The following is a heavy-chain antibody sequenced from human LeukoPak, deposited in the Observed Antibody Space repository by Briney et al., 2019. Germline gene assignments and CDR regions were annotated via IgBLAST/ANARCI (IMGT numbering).Heavy chain of an antibody. D-gene: IGHD6-13*01. CDR2: TYYRSKWYN. V-gene: IGHV6-1*01. Sequence: SQTLSLTCAISGDSVSSNSAAWNWIRQSPSRGLEWLGRTYYRSKWYNDYAVSVKSRITINPDTSKNQFSLQLNSVTPEDTAVYYCARAGSSWTNDAEYFQHWGQGTLVTVSS. J-gene: IGHJ1*01. CDR1: GDSVSSNSAA. CDR3: ARAGSSWTNDAEYFQH.